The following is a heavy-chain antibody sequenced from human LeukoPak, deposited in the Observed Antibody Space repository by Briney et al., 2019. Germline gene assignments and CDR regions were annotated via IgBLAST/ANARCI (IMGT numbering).Heavy chain of an antibody. CDR2: VFDSGRT. D-gene: IGHD5-18*01. Sequence: SETLSLTCTVSGGSMTTHHWNWIRQTPGKGLEWIGYVFDSGRTKENPSLKSRVTLSADTSKNQLSLRLSSVTAADTTVYYCTTIKRGNIFGYFDFWGQGILVTVSS. CDR1: GGSMTTHH. CDR3: TTIKRGNIFGYFDF. J-gene: IGHJ4*02. V-gene: IGHV4-59*11.